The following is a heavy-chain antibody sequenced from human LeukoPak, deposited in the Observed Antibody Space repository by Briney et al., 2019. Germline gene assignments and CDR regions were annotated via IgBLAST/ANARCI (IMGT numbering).Heavy chain of an antibody. V-gene: IGHV1-69*13. CDR2: IISAFGPA. CDR3: ARGVVPAAITSWFDP. CDR1: GGTFSNHV. Sequence: SVKVSCKASGGTFSNHVMTWVRQAPGQGLEWMGGIISAFGPANYAQKFQGRVTITADESINTAYMELSSLRSEDTAVCYCARGVVPAAITSWFDPWGQGTLVTVSS. D-gene: IGHD2-2*01. J-gene: IGHJ5*02.